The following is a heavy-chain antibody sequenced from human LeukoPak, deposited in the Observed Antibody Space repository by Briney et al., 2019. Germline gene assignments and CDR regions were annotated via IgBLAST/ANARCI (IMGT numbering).Heavy chain of an antibody. Sequence: GGSLRLSCAASGFTFSSYSMNWVRQAPGKGLEWVSSISSSSSYIYYADSVKGRVTISRDNAKNSLYLQMNSLRAEDTAVYYCARDYYDSTWGLIPFDYWGQGTLVTVSS. CDR3: ARDYYDSTWGLIPFDY. J-gene: IGHJ4*02. CDR1: GFTFSSYS. D-gene: IGHD3-22*01. V-gene: IGHV3-21*01. CDR2: ISSSSSYI.